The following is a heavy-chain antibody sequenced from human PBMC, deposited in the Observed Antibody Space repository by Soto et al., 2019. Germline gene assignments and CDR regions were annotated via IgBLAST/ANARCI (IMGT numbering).Heavy chain of an antibody. D-gene: IGHD6-19*01. V-gene: IGHV1-18*01. CDR2: ISAYNGNT. J-gene: IGHJ4*02. CDR3: ARDISGSIAVAGSNY. Sequence: ASVKVSCKASGYTFTSYGISWVRQAPGQGLEWMGWISAYNGNTNYAQKLQGRVTMTTDTSTSTAYMELRSLRSDDTAMYYCARDISGSIAVAGSNYWGQGTPVTVSS. CDR1: GYTFTSYG.